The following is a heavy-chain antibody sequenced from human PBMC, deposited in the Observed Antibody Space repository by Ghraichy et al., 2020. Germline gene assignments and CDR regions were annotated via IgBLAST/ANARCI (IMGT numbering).Heavy chain of an antibody. Sequence: ASVKVSCKVSGYTLTELSMHWVRQAPGKGLEWMGGFDPEDGETIYAQKFQGRVTMTEDTSTDTAYMELSSLRSEDTAVYYCATARDSSKIRPRADYWGQGTLVTVSS. D-gene: IGHD6-13*01. CDR1: GYTLTELS. J-gene: IGHJ4*02. CDR3: ATARDSSKIRPRADY. V-gene: IGHV1-24*01. CDR2: FDPEDGET.